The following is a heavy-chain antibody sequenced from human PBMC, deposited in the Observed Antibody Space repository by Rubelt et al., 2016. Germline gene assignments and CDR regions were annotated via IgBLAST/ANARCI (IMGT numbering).Heavy chain of an antibody. CDR3: AKPARLDYGINAEYFQH. V-gene: IGHV3-30*02. CDR2: IRYDGSNK. J-gene: IGHJ1*01. D-gene: IGHD4-17*01. Sequence: QVQLVESGGGVVQPGGSLRLSCAASGFTFSSYGMHWVRQAPGKGLEWVAFIRYDGSNKYYADSVKGRVTISREKSKNTLYLQMNSLRAEDTAVYYCAKPARLDYGINAEYFQHWGQGTLVTVSS. CDR1: GFTFSSYG.